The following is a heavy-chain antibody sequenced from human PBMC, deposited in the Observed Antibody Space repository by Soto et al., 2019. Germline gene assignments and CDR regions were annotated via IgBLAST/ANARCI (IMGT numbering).Heavy chain of an antibody. CDR1: GGSISSGDYY. Sequence: QVQLQESGPGLVKPSQTLSLTCTVSGGSISSGDYYWSWIRQPPGKGLEWIGYIYHSGSTYYNPSLKSRVTISVDTSKNQFSLKLSSVTAADTAVYDCASERPDGARLDPWGQGTLVTVSS. J-gene: IGHJ5*02. D-gene: IGHD6-6*01. CDR3: ASERPDGARLDP. CDR2: IYHSGST. V-gene: IGHV4-30-4*01.